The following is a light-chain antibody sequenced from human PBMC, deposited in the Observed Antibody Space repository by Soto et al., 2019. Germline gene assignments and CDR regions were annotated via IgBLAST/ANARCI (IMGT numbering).Light chain of an antibody. V-gene: IGLV2-14*01. CDR1: SSDVGGYNY. Sequence: QSVLTQPASVSGSPGQSITISCTGTSSDVGGYNYVSWYQQHPGTAPKLMIYDVSNRPSGVSNRFSGSKSGNTASLTISGLQAEDEADYYCSSYTSSSTLGVFGTGTQLTVL. J-gene: IGLJ1*01. CDR2: DVS. CDR3: SSYTSSSTLGV.